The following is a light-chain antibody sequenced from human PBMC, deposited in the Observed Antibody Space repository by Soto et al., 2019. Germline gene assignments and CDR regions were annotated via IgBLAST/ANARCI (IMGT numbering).Light chain of an antibody. CDR1: RAINDY. V-gene: IGKV1-27*01. CDR2: AAS. Sequence: DIQMTQFPSSLSASVGDRVTITCRASRAINDYVAWYQQKPGKSPNLLIFAASSLASGVPSRFSVSGSGTEFPLNISSLQPEDVATYYCQGYKRPPFTFSPGTKVEMK. J-gene: IGKJ3*01. CDR3: QGYKRPPFT.